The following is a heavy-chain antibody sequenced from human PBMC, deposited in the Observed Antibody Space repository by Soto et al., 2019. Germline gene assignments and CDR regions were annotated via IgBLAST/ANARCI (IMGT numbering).Heavy chain of an antibody. J-gene: IGHJ4*02. CDR2: IWDDVSNK. CDR1: GFIFSSYD. CDR3: ARAIAVRAVFDD. D-gene: IGHD6-19*01. Sequence: GGSLRLSCAASGFIFSSYDMHWVRQAPGKGLEWVAGIWDDVSNKYYADSVKGRFTISRENSKNTLFLQMNSLRAEDTAVYYSARAIAVRAVFDDWNQAPLATASS. V-gene: IGHV3-33*01.